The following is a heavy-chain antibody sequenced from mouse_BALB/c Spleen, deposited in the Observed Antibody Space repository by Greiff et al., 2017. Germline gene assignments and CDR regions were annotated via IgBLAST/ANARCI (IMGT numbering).Heavy chain of an antibody. CDR1: GYTFRSYW. D-gene: IGHD1-2*01. Sequence: VQLQESGAELMKPGASVKISCKATGYTFRSYWIEWVKQRPGHGLEWIGEILPGSGSTNYNEKLKGKATFTAATSSNTAYMQLSSLTSEDSAVYYCARGGYGIDYWGQGTTLTVSS. CDR2: ILPGSGST. CDR3: ARGGYGIDY. V-gene: IGHV1-9*01. J-gene: IGHJ2*01.